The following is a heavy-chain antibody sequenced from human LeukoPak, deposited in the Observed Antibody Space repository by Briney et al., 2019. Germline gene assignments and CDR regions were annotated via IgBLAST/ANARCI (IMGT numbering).Heavy chain of an antibody. Sequence: SETLSLTCTVSGGSISSYYWSWIRQPPGKGLEWIGYIYYSGSTNYNPSLKSRVTISVDTSKNQFSLKLSSVTAADTAVYYCARAGYSYPIDAFDIWGQGTMVTVSS. CDR1: GGSISSYY. CDR2: IYYSGST. D-gene: IGHD5-18*01. CDR3: ARAGYSYPIDAFDI. J-gene: IGHJ3*02. V-gene: IGHV4-59*01.